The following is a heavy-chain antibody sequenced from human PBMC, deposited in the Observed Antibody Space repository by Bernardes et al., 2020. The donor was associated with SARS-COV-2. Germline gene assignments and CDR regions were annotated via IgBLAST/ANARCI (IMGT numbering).Heavy chain of an antibody. Sequence: ASVKVSCKASGYTFTGYYMHWVRQAPGQGLEWMGWINPNSGGTTYAQKFQGRVTMTRDTSISTAYMELSRLRSDDTAVYYCARDSIQRGKNYYYGMDVWGKGLTINVSS. CDR3: ARDSIQRGKNYYYGMDV. J-gene: IGHJ6*04. V-gene: IGHV1-2*02. CDR2: INPNSGGT. CDR1: GYTFTGYY. D-gene: IGHD1-1*01.